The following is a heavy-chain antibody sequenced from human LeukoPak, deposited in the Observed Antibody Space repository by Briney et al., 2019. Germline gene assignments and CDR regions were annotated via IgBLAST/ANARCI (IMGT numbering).Heavy chain of an antibody. CDR2: MNPNSGNT. CDR3: ARVRRGSTSCYDY. V-gene: IGHV1-8*02. J-gene: IGHJ4*02. D-gene: IGHD2-2*01. Sequence: ASVKVSCKASGYAFTSQDINWVRQATGQGLEWMGYMNPNSGNTGYAQKFQGRVTMTRNTSISTAYMELSSLRSEDTAVYYCARVRRGSTSCYDYWGQGTLVTVSS. CDR1: GYAFTSQD.